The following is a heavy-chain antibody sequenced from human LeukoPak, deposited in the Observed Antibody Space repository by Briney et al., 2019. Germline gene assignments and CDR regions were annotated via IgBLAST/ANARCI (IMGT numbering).Heavy chain of an antibody. V-gene: IGHV3-53*01. D-gene: IGHD4-17*01. CDR1: GFSVRVNH. CDR2: ILPGGVT. J-gene: IGHJ4*02. CDR3: VRERDYDTYFDY. Sequence: GGSLTLSCEVSGFSVRVNHMARVRQGLGKGLEWVAVILPGGVTHYTDSLRDRFSISTDKSKNVLYLQMDTLRAEDTALYYCVRERDYDTYFDYWGRGTLVTVSS.